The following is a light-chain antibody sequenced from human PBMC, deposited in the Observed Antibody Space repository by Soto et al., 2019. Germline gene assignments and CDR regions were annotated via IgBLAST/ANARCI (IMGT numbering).Light chain of an antibody. CDR2: GAS. V-gene: IGKV1-9*01. J-gene: IGKJ3*01. CDR3: QQLQRTPFT. CDR1: QDISRY. Sequence: QLTQSPSSLSASVGVRVTITCRASQDISRYLAWYQQRAGKAPKLLIYGASTLQSGVPSRFSGSGSGTEFTLTISSLQPEDFATYHCQQLQRTPFTFGPGTTVDV.